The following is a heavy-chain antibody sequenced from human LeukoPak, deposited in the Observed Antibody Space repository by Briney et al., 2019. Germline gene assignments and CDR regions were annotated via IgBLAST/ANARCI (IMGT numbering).Heavy chain of an antibody. V-gene: IGHV1-3*01. D-gene: IGHD2-21*01. CDR3: ARDDCGDTCYPGGY. CDR2: IKAGNGDT. J-gene: IGHJ4*02. CDR1: GYIFTKYV. Sequence: ASVKVSCKASGYIFTKYVVHWVRQAPGQRPEWMGWIKAGNGDTKYSQNFQDRLTVTRDTSASTVYMELSGLTSEGTALYYCARDDCGDTCYPGGYWGQGTLVTVSS.